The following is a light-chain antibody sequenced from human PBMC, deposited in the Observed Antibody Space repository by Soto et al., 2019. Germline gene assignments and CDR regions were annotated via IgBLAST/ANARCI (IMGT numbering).Light chain of an antibody. CDR1: QGIRND. J-gene: IGKJ1*01. V-gene: IGKV1-6*01. CDR2: AAS. Sequence: AIQMTQSPSSLSASVGDRVTITCRASQGIRNDLGWYQQKPGKAPKLLIYAASSLQSGLPSRFSGSGSGTDYTLTISSLQPEDFATYYCLQDYNYPWTFGQGTKVEIK. CDR3: LQDYNYPWT.